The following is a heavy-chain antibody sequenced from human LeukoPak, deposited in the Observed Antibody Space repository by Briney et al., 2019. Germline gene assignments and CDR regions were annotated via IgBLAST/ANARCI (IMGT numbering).Heavy chain of an antibody. V-gene: IGHV1-2*02. CDR2: INPNSGGT. D-gene: IGHD3-10*01. CDR1: GYTFTGYY. Sequence: ASVKVSCKASGYTFTGYYMHWVRQAPGQGLEWMGWINPNSGGTNYAQKFQGRVTMTRDTSISTAYMELSRLRSDDTAVYYCARDGLMYGSGSYRVWGQGTLVTVSS. J-gene: IGHJ4*02. CDR3: ARDGLMYGSGSYRV.